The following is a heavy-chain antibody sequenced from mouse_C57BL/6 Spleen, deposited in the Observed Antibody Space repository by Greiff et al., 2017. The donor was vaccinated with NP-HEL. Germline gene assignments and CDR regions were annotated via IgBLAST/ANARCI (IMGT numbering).Heavy chain of an antibody. D-gene: IGHD2-1*01. CDR1: GFSLTSYG. J-gene: IGHJ3*01. CDR2: IWSDGST. V-gene: IGHV2-6*03. CDR3: ARGDYGNYASFAY. Sequence: QVQLKESGPGLVAPSQSLSITCTVSGFSLTSYGVHWVRQPPGKGLEWLVVIWSDGSTTYNSALKSRLSISKDNSKSQVFLKMNSLQTDDTAMYYCARGDYGNYASFAYWGQGTLVTVSA.